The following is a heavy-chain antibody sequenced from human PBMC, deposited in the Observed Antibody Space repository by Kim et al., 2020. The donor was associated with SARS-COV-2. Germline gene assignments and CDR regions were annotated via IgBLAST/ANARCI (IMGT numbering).Heavy chain of an antibody. V-gene: IGHV3-30*18. CDR3: AKGEAKWELLGAFDI. D-gene: IGHD1-26*01. CDR2: VSNDGSNK. J-gene: IGHJ3*02. CDR1: GFTFSSYG. Sequence: GGSLRLSCAAFGFTFSSYGMHWVRQAPGKGLEWVAVVSNDGSNKYYGDSVKGRFTISRDNSKNTLYLQMNSLRPEDTDVYYCAKGEAKWELLGAFDIWGQGTMVTVSS.